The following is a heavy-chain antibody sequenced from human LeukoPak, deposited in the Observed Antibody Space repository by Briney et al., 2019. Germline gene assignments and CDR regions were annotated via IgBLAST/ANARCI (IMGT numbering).Heavy chain of an antibody. CDR2: IKQDGSEK. CDR1: GFTSSSYW. Sequence: PGGSLRLSCAASGFTSSSYWMSWVRQAPGKGLEWVANIKQDGSEKYYVDSVKGRFTISRDNAKNSLYLQMNSLRAEDTAVYYCARVGDVYYFDYWGQGTLVTVSS. CDR3: ARVGDVYYFDY. D-gene: IGHD4-17*01. V-gene: IGHV3-7*01. J-gene: IGHJ4*02.